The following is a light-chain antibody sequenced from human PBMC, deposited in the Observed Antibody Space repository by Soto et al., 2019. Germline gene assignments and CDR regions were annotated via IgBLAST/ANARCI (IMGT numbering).Light chain of an antibody. CDR2: DVN. V-gene: IGLV2-14*01. J-gene: IGLJ2*01. CDR1: SSDVGGYSL. Sequence: HSALTQPASVSGSPGQSITISCTGTSSDVGGYSLVSWYQQHPGKSPKLMMYDVNIRPSGVSNRFSGSQSGNTASLTISGLQAEDEADYYCSSYTTTSTRVFGGGTKLTVL. CDR3: SSYTTTSTRV.